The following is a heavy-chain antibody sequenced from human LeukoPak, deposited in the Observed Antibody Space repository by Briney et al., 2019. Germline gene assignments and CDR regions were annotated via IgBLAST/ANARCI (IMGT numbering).Heavy chain of an antibody. Sequence: GGSLRLSCAASGFTFSDYFMDWVRQAPGKGLEWVGRIRNKANSYTTEYAASVKGRFTISRDDSKNSLYLQTNSLKTEDTAVYYCARDLGSGSYGYWGQGTLDTVSS. CDR3: ARDLGSGSYGY. D-gene: IGHD1-26*01. J-gene: IGHJ4*02. V-gene: IGHV3-72*01. CDR1: GFTFSDYF. CDR2: IRNKANSYTT.